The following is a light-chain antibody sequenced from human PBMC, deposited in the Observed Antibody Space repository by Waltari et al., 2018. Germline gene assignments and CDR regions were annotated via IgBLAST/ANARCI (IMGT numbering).Light chain of an antibody. Sequence: EILLTQSPGTLSLSPGERATLSCRASQSVTRALAWYQQKPGQAPRLLIYGASNRATGSPDRFSGSGSGTDFILTISRLEPEDFAVYYCQHYVRLPATFGQGTKVEIK. V-gene: IGKV3-20*01. CDR1: QSVTRAL. J-gene: IGKJ1*01. CDR3: QHYVRLPAT. CDR2: GAS.